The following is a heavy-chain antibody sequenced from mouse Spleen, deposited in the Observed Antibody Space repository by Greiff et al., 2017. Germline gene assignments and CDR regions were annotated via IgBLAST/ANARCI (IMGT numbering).Heavy chain of an antibody. V-gene: IGHV1S56*01. D-gene: IGHD2-3*01. CDR1: GYTFTSYY. J-gene: IGHJ2*01. Sequence: VKLQESGPELVKPGASVRISCKASGYTFTSYYIHWVKQRPGQGLEWIGWIYPGNVNTKYNEKFKGKATLTADKSSSTAYMQLSSLTSEDSAVYFCARCDGYYFFDYWGQGTTLTVSS. CDR3: ARCDGYYFFDY. CDR2: IYPGNVNT.